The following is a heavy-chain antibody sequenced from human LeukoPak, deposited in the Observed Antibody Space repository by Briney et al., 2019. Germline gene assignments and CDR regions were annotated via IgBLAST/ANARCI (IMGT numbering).Heavy chain of an antibody. Sequence: SETLSLTCTVSGGSISSYYWSWIRQPPGKGLEWIGYIYYSGTTNYNPSLKSRVTISVDTSKNQFSLKLSSVTAADTAVYYCARVVDDWFDPWGQGTLVTVSS. V-gene: IGHV4-59*01. CDR1: GGSISSYY. J-gene: IGHJ5*02. CDR3: ARVVDDWFDP. CDR2: IYYSGTT. D-gene: IGHD1-26*01.